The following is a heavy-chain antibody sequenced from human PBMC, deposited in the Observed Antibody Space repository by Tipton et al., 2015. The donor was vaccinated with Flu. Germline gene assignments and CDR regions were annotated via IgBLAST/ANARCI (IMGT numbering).Heavy chain of an antibody. J-gene: IGHJ4*02. Sequence: SLRLSCAASGFTFSRYAMSWVRQAPGKGLEWVSAVSGGGANTYYADSVKGRFTISRDNSKSTFYLQMNSLRAEDTAIYYCAKVIPEKVAGLDYWGQGTLVTVSS. V-gene: IGHV3-23*01. D-gene: IGHD6-19*01. CDR1: GFTFSRYA. CDR3: AKVIPEKVAGLDY. CDR2: VSGGGANT.